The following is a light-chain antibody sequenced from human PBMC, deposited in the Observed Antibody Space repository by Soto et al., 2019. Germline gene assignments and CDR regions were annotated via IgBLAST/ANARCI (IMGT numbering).Light chain of an antibody. V-gene: IGLV2-14*01. CDR2: EVS. CDR1: SSDVGAYTS. Sequence: QSALTQPASVSGSPGQSITISCTGSSSDVGAYTSVSWYQQHPGKAPKLMIYEVSNRPSGVSRRFSGSKSGNTASLTISGLRAEDEAHYYCSSYTSDNRDYVFGTGTKVTVL. J-gene: IGLJ1*01. CDR3: SSYTSDNRDYV.